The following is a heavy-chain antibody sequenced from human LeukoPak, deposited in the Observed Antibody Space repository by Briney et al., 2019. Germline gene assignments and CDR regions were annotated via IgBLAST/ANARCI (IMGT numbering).Heavy chain of an antibody. V-gene: IGHV1-69*13. Sequence: ASVKVSCKASGGTFSSYAISWVRQAPGQGLEWMGGIIPIFGTANYAQKFQGRVTITADESTSTAYMELSSLRSEDKAVYYCARDQGDFWSGYSPYYYYMDVWGKGTTVTVSS. CDR3: ARDQGDFWSGYSPYYYYMDV. J-gene: IGHJ6*03. CDR1: GGTFSSYA. D-gene: IGHD3-3*01. CDR2: IIPIFGTA.